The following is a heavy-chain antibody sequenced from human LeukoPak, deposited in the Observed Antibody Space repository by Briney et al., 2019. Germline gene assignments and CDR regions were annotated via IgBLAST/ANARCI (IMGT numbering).Heavy chain of an antibody. V-gene: IGHV4-30-2*01. CDR1: GGSISSGGYS. CDR2: IYHSGST. Sequence: PSETLSLTCAVSGGSISSGGYSWSWIRQPPGKGLEWIWYIYHSGSTYYNPSLKSRVTISVDRSKNQFSLKLSSVTAADTAVYYCARATGINWFDPWGQGTLVTVSS. D-gene: IGHD1-1*01. CDR3: ARATGINWFDP. J-gene: IGHJ5*02.